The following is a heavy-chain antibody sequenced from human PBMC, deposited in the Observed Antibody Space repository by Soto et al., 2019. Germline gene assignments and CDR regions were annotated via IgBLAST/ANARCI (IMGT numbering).Heavy chain of an antibody. CDR3: ARSQGSSTSLEIYYYYYYGMDV. V-gene: IGHV1-69*01. D-gene: IGHD2-2*01. CDR2: IIPIPGTA. Sequence: QVQLVQSGAEVKKPGSSVKVSCEASGGTFSSYAISWLRQAPGQGLEWMGGIIPIPGTANYAQKFQGRVTITADESTSTAYMELSSLRSEDTAVYYCARSQGSSTSLEIYYYYYYGMDVWGQGTTVTVSS. J-gene: IGHJ6*02. CDR1: GGTFSSYA.